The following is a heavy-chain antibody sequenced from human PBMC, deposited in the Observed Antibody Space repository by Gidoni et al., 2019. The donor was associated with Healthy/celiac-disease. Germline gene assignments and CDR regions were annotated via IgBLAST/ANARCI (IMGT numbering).Heavy chain of an antibody. Sequence: EVQLLESGGGWGQPGGSLRLSCAAAGFTFSSYAMSWVRQAPGKGLAWVSAISGSGGSTYYAGSVKGRFTISRDNSNNTLYLQMNSLRAEDTAVYYCVCGYSYGYNAFDIWGQGTMVTVSS. CDR2: ISGSGGST. D-gene: IGHD5-18*01. CDR3: VCGYSYGYNAFDI. J-gene: IGHJ3*02. V-gene: IGHV3-23*01. CDR1: GFTFSSYA.